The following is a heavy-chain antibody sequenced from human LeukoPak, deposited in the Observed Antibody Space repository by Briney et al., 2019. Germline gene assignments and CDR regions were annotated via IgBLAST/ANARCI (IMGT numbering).Heavy chain of an antibody. D-gene: IGHD3-22*01. CDR1: GFTLSSYS. J-gene: IGHJ4*02. Sequence: GGSLRLSCAASGFTLSSYSMNWVRQAPGKGLEWVSSISSSSSYIYYADSVKGRFTISRDKAKNSLYLQMNSLRAEDTAVYYCARGDDSSGYYYGYFDYWGRETLVTVSS. CDR2: ISSSSSYI. V-gene: IGHV3-21*01. CDR3: ARGDDSSGYYYGYFDY.